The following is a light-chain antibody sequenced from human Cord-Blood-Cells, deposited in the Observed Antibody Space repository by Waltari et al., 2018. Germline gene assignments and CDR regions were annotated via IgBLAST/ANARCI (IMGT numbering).Light chain of an antibody. CDR2: EDN. J-gene: IGLJ1*01. CDR1: RGSIASTY. V-gene: IGLV6-57*01. CDR3: QSYDSSNHYV. Sequence: NFMLTQPHSVSESPGKTVTISCTRSRGSIASTYVPWYQQRPGSSPTTVIYEDNQSPSGVPDRFSGSIDSSSNSASLTISGLKTEDEADYYCQSYDSSNHYVFGTGTKVTVL.